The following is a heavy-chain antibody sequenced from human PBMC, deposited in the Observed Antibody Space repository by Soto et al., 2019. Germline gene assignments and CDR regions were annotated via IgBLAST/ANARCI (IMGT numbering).Heavy chain of an antibody. J-gene: IGHJ4*02. CDR2: ISSSKTT. V-gene: IGHV3-48*02. CDR1: GITFSSYS. Sequence: EVQLVESGGGLVQPGESLRLSCTASGITFSSYSMNWVRQAPGKGLEWLSYISSSKTTYADSVKGRFTISRDNAKNSVYQQMNSLLDEDAAVYYCLVDQDVHTPMVHGNYWGRGTRVTVSS. CDR3: LVDQDVHTPMVHGNY. D-gene: IGHD5-18*01.